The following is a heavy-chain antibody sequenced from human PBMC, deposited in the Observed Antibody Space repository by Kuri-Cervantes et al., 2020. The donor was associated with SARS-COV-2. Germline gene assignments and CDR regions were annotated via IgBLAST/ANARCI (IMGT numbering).Heavy chain of an antibody. V-gene: IGHV2-70*11. CDR3: VRIRAATVIADY. CDR2: IDWDDDK. D-gene: IGHD4-11*01. CDR1: GFSLNTSGMC. Sequence: SGRTLVKPTQTLTLTCTFSGFSLNTSGMCVSWIRQPPGKALEWLARIDWDDDKYYKTSLNTRLSISKDTSKDQVVLTMTNMDPVDTGTYYCVRIRAATVIADYWGQGTLVTVSS. J-gene: IGHJ4*02.